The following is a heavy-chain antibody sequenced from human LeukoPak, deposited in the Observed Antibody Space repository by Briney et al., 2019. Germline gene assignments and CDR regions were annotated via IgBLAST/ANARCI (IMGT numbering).Heavy chain of an antibody. V-gene: IGHV4-59*11. J-gene: IGHJ1*01. D-gene: IGHD6-19*01. Sequence: KASETLTLTCTVSGXSIGTHYWNWIRQPPGKGLEWIAHIYYTGSTNYNPSLKSRVTISRDTSKNPVSLNLHPVTAGHTPVYYCARGGTQLLTEYLQHWGQGTLVTVSS. CDR2: IYYTGST. CDR3: ARGGTQLLTEYLQH. CDR1: GXSIGTHY.